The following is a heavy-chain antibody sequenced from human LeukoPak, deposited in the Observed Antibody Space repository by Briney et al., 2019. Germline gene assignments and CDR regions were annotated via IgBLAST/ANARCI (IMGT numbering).Heavy chain of an antibody. CDR1: IHSLCRYY. Sequence: SDTLSLMCSVWIHSLCRYYGLCTRQPPGKGLEWIVYIYCSENTNYNHFLKSRVTRSVDTSKNQFSLKLSSVTAADTAVYYCARHHWEQNPPFFDYWGQGTLVTVSS. V-gene: IGHV4-59*08. J-gene: IGHJ4*02. D-gene: IGHD1/OR15-1a*01. CDR3: ARHHWEQNPPFFDY. CDR2: IYCSENT.